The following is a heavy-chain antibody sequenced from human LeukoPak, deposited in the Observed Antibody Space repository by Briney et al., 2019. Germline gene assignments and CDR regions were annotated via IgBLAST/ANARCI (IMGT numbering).Heavy chain of an antibody. CDR1: GYTFTASY. CDR2: HNPDTGGS. J-gene: IGHJ4*02. D-gene: IGHD3-10*01. V-gene: IGHV1-2*02. Sequence: GASVKVSCKTSGYTFTASYIHWVRQAPGQGLEWMGWHNPDTGGSTHAQKFQGRVTMTRDTSTSTANMELSGLTSDDTGLYYCAKGKLWFRKIFDSWGQGTLVIVSS. CDR3: AKGKLWFRKIFDS.